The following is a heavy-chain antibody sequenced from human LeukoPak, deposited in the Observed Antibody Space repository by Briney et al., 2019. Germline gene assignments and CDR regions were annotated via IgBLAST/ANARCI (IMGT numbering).Heavy chain of an antibody. D-gene: IGHD6-13*01. CDR3: ARDQTWEQRLVLSPDFDY. V-gene: IGHV1-18*01. CDR1: GYTFTSYG. J-gene: IGHJ4*02. CDR2: ISAYNGNT. Sequence: ASVKVSCKASGYTFTSYGISWVRQAPGQGLEWMGWISAYNGNTNYAQKLQGRVTMTTDTSTSTTYMELRSLRSDDTAVYYCARDQTWEQRLVLSPDFDYWGQGTLVTVSS.